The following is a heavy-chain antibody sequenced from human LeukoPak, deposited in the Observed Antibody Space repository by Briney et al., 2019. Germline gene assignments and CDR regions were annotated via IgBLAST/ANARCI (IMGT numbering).Heavy chain of an antibody. CDR3: ARDLTAMRGFCSY. J-gene: IGHJ4*02. CDR1: GGTFSSYA. CDR2: IIPIFGTT. D-gene: IGHD5-18*01. V-gene: IGHV1-69*13. Sequence: ASVKVSCKASGGTFSSYAISWVRQAPGQGLEWMGGIIPIFGTTNYAQKFQGRVTITAVESTSTAYMELSSLRSEDTAVYYCARDLTAMRGFCSYWGQGTLVTVSS.